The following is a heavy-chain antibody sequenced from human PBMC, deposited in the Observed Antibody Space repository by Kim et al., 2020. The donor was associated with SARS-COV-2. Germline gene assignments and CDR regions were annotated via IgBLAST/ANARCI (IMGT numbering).Heavy chain of an antibody. CDR1: GGSISSSSYY. J-gene: IGHJ3*02. Sequence: SETLSLTCTVSGGSISSSSYYWGWIRQPPGKGLEWIGSIYDSGSTYYNPSLKSRVTISVDTSKNQFSLKLSSVTAADTAVYYCARRREIVVVMSYAFDIWGQGTMVTVSS. CDR3: ARRREIVVVMSYAFDI. D-gene: IGHD3-22*01. CDR2: IYDSGST. V-gene: IGHV4-39*01.